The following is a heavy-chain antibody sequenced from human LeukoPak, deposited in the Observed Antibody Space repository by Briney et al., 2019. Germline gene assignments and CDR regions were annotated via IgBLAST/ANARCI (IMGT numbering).Heavy chain of an antibody. CDR3: AKDRGRIVGAADY. CDR1: GFTVSSNY. J-gene: IGHJ4*02. Sequence: GGSLRLSCAASGFTVSSNYMSWVRQAPGKGLEWVSAISGSGGSTYYADSVKGRFTISRDNSKNTLYLQMNSLRAEDTAVYYCAKDRGRIVGAADYWGQGTLVTVSS. D-gene: IGHD1-26*01. CDR2: ISGSGGST. V-gene: IGHV3-23*01.